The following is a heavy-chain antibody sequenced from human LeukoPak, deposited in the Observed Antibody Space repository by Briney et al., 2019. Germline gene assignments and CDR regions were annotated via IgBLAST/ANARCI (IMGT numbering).Heavy chain of an antibody. V-gene: IGHV3-30-3*01. D-gene: IGHD2-2*01. Sequence: QPGGSLRLSCAASGFTFSSYAMHWVRQAPGKGLEWVAVISYDGSNKYYADSVKGRFTISRDNAKNSLYLQMNSLRAEDTAVYYCARALFCSSTSCSLLDAFDIWGQGTMVTVSS. CDR2: ISYDGSNK. CDR1: GFTFSSYA. CDR3: ARALFCSSTSCSLLDAFDI. J-gene: IGHJ3*02.